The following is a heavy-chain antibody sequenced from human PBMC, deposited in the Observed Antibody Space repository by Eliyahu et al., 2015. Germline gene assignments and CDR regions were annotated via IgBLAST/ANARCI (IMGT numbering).Heavy chain of an antibody. CDR3: ALQAVVAATRIFDY. CDR1: GFSLSPSGVG. Sequence: QITLKESGPTLVKPTQTLTLTCTFXGFSLSPSGVGVGWIRQPPGKALEWLALIYWDDDKRYSPSLKSRLTITKDTSKNQVVLTMTNMDPVDTATYYCALQAVVAATRIFDYWGQGTLVTVSS. J-gene: IGHJ4*02. D-gene: IGHD2-15*01. V-gene: IGHV2-5*02. CDR2: IYWDDDK.